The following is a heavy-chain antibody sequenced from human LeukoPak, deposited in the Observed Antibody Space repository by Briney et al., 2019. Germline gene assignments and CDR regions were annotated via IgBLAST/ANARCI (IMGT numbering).Heavy chain of an antibody. CDR3: ARVISIAVAGAPRRDACDI. Sequence: PSQTLSLTCAVYGGSFSGFYPSWIRHPPGKGLEWFGEIHHSVRTNYNRTLKSRVPISGDTSQNQFSLKLSSVTAADTAVYYCARVISIAVAGAPRRDACDIWGQGTMVTVSS. D-gene: IGHD6-19*01. J-gene: IGHJ3*02. CDR1: GGSFSGFY. V-gene: IGHV4-34*01. CDR2: IHHSVRT.